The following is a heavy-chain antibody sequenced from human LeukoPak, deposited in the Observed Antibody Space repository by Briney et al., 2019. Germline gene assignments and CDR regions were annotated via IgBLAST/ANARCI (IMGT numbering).Heavy chain of an antibody. CDR1: GFIVSDFE. J-gene: IGHJ3*01. V-gene: IGHV3-48*03. CDR2: ISISGSTI. CDR3: GRGGSSGYYYNAFDL. Sequence: TGGSLRLSCVASGFIVSDFEMNWVRQRPGKGLEWVSYISISGSTIYYADSVNGRFTISRDTAKNSLFLQMNSLRAEDTAVYYCGRGGSSGYYYNAFDLWGQGTRVTVSS. D-gene: IGHD3-22*01.